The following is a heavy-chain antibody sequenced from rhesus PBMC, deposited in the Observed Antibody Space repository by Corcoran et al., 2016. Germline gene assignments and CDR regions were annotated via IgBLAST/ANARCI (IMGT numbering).Heavy chain of an antibody. V-gene: IGHV4-81*01. Sequence: QVQLQASGPGLVKPSETLSLTCAVSCGSIRGSSLSWIRQPPGPGREWIGNIDGNIAGTNYNHSLKSRVTISKDTSKNQFSLKLSAVTAADTALYYCARGEDDYGSYNSLDVWGRGVLVTVSS. CDR3: ARGEDDYGSYNSLDV. D-gene: IGHD3-9*01. CDR2: IDGNIAGT. CDR1: CGSIRGSS. J-gene: IGHJ5-2*02.